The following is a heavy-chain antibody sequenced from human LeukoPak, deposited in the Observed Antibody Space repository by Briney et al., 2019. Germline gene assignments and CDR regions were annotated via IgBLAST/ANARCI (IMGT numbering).Heavy chain of an antibody. Sequence: SETLSVTCAVYGGSFSGYCWTWVRQPRGKGLEWIGEINHSGGIIYNPSLESRVTMSLDTAKNQFSLKLSSVTAADTAVYFCARGAGTPFRYFYYLDVRGKGTTVTVSS. D-gene: IGHD2-15*01. CDR2: INHSGGI. V-gene: IGHV4-34*01. CDR1: GGSFSGYC. CDR3: ARGAGTPFRYFYYLDV. J-gene: IGHJ6*03.